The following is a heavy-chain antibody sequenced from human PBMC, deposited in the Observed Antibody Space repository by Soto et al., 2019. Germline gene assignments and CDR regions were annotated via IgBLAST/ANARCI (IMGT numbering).Heavy chain of an antibody. Sequence: SETLSLTCTVSGGSISSYYWIWIRQPPGKGLEWLGYIYYSGSTNYNPSLKSRVTISVDTSKNQFSLKLSSVTAADTAVYYCARADRYSSSSGEIDYWGQGTLVTVSS. CDR2: IYYSGST. CDR3: ARADRYSSSSGEIDY. D-gene: IGHD6-6*01. V-gene: IGHV4-59*01. J-gene: IGHJ4*02. CDR1: GGSISSYY.